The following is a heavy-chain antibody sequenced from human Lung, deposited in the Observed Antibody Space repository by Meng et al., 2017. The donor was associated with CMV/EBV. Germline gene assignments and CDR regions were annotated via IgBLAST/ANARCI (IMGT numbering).Heavy chain of an antibody. CDR1: GFTFGDHY. J-gene: IGHJ4*02. D-gene: IGHD2/OR15-2a*01. V-gene: IGHV3-72*01. CDR3: ARDNSATRYFDY. CDR2: SRNKASSYTT. Sequence: GGSLRLXCTASGFTFGDHYMDWFRQAPGKGLEWVARSRNKASSYTTEYVASVRGRFTISRDESGNSLDLQMTSLKTEDTAVYYCARDNSATRYFDYCGQGXLETGLL.